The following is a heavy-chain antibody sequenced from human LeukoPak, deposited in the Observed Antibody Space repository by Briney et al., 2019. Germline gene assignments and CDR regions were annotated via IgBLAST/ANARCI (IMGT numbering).Heavy chain of an antibody. D-gene: IGHD1-26*01. CDR2: ISGSGGTT. V-gene: IGHV3-23*01. CDR3: ARGSGSFSGGFDY. Sequence: GGSLRLSCAASGFTFSSYAMSWVRQAPGKGLEWVSAISGSGGTTYYADSVKGRFTISGDNSKNTLYLQMNSLRAEDTAVYYCARGSGSFSGGFDYWGQGTLVTVSS. CDR1: GFTFSSYA. J-gene: IGHJ4*02.